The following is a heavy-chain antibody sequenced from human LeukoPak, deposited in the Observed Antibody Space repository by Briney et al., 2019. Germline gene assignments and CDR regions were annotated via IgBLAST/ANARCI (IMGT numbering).Heavy chain of an antibody. CDR3: ARGYCSGGSCYWNWFDP. D-gene: IGHD2-15*01. V-gene: IGHV3-21*01. Sequence: PGGSLRLSCAASEFTFSDYSMSWVRQAPGKGLEWVSSISTTSSDIYYADSMKGRLTISRDNAKNSLYLQMNSLRADDTAVYYCARGYCSGGSCYWNWFDPWGQGTLVTVSS. CDR2: ISTTSSDI. J-gene: IGHJ5*02. CDR1: EFTFSDYS.